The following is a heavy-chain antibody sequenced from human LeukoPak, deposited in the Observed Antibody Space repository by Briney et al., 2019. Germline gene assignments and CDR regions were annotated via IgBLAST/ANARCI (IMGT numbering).Heavy chain of an antibody. J-gene: IGHJ4*02. CDR1: GFTFSSYG. D-gene: IGHD5-24*01. CDR3: ATSSGRDGYNGAYDY. V-gene: IGHV3-30*03. Sequence: TGGSLRLSCAASGFTFSSYGMHWVRQAPGKGLEWVAVISYDGSNKYYADSVKGRFTISRDNSKNTLYLQMNSLRAEDTAVYYCATSSGRDGYNGAYDYWGQGTLVTVSS. CDR2: ISYDGSNK.